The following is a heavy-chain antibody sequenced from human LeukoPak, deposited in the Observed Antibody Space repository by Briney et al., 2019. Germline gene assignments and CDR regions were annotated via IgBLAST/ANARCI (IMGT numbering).Heavy chain of an antibody. D-gene: IGHD2-8*01. CDR2: ISYDGSNK. CDR1: GFTFSGSA. V-gene: IGHV3-30*04. J-gene: IGHJ4*02. CDR3: AKAGYCTNGVCYTMNY. Sequence: GGSLRLSCAASGFTFSGSALHWVRQAPGKGLEWVAVISYDGSNKYYADSVKGRFTISRDNSKNTLYLQMNSLRAEDTAVYYCAKAGYCTNGVCYTMNYWGQGTLVTVSS.